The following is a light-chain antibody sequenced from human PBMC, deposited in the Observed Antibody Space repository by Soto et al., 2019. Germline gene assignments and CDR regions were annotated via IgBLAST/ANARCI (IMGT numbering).Light chain of an antibody. CDR1: SSDVGGYNA. J-gene: IGLJ3*02. CDR2: EVS. CDR3: ASYTSSSTAV. V-gene: IGLV2-14*01. Sequence: QSALTQPASVSGSPGQSITISCTGTSSDVGGYNAVSWYQQHPGKAPQLMIYEVSNRPSGVSNRFSGSKSGNTASLTISGLQAEDEADYFCASYTSSSTAVFGAGTQLTVL.